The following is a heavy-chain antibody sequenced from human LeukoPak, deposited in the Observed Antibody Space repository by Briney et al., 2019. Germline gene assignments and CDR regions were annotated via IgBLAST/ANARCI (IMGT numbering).Heavy chain of an antibody. J-gene: IGHJ4*02. D-gene: IGHD3-22*01. CDR3: ARDGGSSGYYGY. CDR2: INPTGGTT. CDR1: GYTFTSYG. Sequence: ASVKVSCKASGYTFTSYGISWVRQAPGQGLEWMGMINPTGGTTSYAQKFQGRVSLTSDTSTSTVYMDLSSLGSEDTAIYYCARDGGSSGYYGYWGQGTLVTVSS. V-gene: IGHV1-46*01.